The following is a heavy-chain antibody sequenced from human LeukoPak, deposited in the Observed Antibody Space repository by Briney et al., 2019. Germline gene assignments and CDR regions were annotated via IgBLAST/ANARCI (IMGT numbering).Heavy chain of an antibody. Sequence: PSETLSLTCTVSGGSISSSSYYWGWIRQPPGKGLEWIGSIYYSGSTYYNPSLKSRVTISVDTSKNQFSLKLSSVTAADTAVYYCANYGDPSSDYWGQGTLVTVSS. CDR2: IYYSGST. D-gene: IGHD4-17*01. CDR1: GGSISSSSYY. CDR3: ANYGDPSSDY. V-gene: IGHV4-39*07. J-gene: IGHJ4*02.